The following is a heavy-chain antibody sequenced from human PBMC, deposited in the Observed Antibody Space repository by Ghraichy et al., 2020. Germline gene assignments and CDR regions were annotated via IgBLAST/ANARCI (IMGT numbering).Heavy chain of an antibody. D-gene: IGHD2-15*01. CDR1: GFTFSSYS. V-gene: IGHV3-21*01. CDR3: ARCAVPLVDWFDP. Sequence: GESLNISCAASGFTFSSYSMNWVRQAPGKGLEWVSSISSSSSYIYYADSVKGRFTISRDNAKNSLYLQMNSLRAEDTAVYYCARCAVPLVDWFDPWGQGTLVTVSS. CDR2: ISSSSSYI. J-gene: IGHJ5*02.